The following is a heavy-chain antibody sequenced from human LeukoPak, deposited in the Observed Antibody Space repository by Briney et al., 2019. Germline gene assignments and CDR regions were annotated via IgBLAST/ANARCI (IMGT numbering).Heavy chain of an antibody. Sequence: SVKVSCKASGGTFSNYAISWVRQAPGQGLEWIGGLIPVFGAAKYAQKFQGRVTMTEDTSTDTAYMELSSLRSEDTAVYYCATGSSGSYNYYYYMDVWGKGTTVTVSS. J-gene: IGHJ6*03. D-gene: IGHD1-26*01. V-gene: IGHV1-69*06. CDR2: LIPVFGAA. CDR1: GGTFSNYA. CDR3: ATGSSGSYNYYYYMDV.